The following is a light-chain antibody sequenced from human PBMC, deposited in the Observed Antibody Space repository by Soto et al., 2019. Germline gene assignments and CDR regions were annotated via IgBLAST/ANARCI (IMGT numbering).Light chain of an antibody. CDR1: QGISNY. V-gene: IGKV1-27*01. CDR3: QKYNSAPRVT. J-gene: IGKJ3*01. Sequence: DIQMTQSPSSLSASVGDRVTITCRASQGISNYLAWYQQKPGKVPKLLIYAASTLHSGAPSRFSGSGSGTDFTLTISSLQPEDVATYYCQKYNSAPRVTFGPGTKVDIK. CDR2: AAS.